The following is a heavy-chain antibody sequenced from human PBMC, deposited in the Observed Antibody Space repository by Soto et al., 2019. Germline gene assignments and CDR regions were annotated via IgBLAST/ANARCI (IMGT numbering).Heavy chain of an antibody. CDR3: ARNRYYDFWSGHPYYYYGMDV. CDR2: INHSGST. V-gene: IGHV4-34*01. CDR1: GGSFSGYY. Sequence: QVQLQQWGAGLLKPSETLSLTCAVYGGSFSGYYWSWIRQPPGKGLEWIGEINHSGSTNYNPSLKSRVTLSVDTSKNQFSLKLSSVTAADTAVYYCARNRYYDFWSGHPYYYYGMDVWGQGTTVTVSS. D-gene: IGHD3-3*01. J-gene: IGHJ6*02.